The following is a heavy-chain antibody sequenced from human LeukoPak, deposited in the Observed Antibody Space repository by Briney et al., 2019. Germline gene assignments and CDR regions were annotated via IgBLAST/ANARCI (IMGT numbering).Heavy chain of an antibody. Sequence: GGSLRLSCAASGFTFSSYDMHWVRQATGKGLEWVSAIGTAGDTYYPGSVKGRFTISRENAKNSLYLQMNSLRAGDTAVYYCARGRYSSSWYKGDAFDIWGQGTMVTGS. CDR2: IGTAGDT. J-gene: IGHJ3*02. CDR1: GFTFSSYD. D-gene: IGHD6-13*01. V-gene: IGHV3-13*01. CDR3: ARGRYSSSWYKGDAFDI.